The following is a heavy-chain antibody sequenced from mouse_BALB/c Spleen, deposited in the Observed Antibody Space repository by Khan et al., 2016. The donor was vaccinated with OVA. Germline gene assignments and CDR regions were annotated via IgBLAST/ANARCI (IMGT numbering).Heavy chain of an antibody. CDR3: ARSGTITTVVATDFDY. J-gene: IGHJ2*01. CDR2: IKYSGST. Sequence: VQLKESGPGLVKPSQSLSLTCTVTGYSITSDYAWNWIRQFPGNKLEWMGYIKYSGSTSYNPSLKSRISITRDKSKNQFFLQLNSVTTEDTATYYCARSGTITTVVATDFDYWGQGTTLTVSS. V-gene: IGHV3-2*02. D-gene: IGHD1-1*01. CDR1: GYSITSDYA.